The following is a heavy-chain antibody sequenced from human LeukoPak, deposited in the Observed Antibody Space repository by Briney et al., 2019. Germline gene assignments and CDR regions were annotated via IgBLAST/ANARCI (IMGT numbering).Heavy chain of an antibody. Sequence: SETLSLTCAVYGGSYSGYYWSWIRQPPGKGLEWIGEINHSGSTNYNPSLKSRVTISVDTSKNQFSLKLSSVTAADTAVYYCARPIVVVPAARGYYMDVWGKGTTVTVSS. CDR3: ARPIVVVPAARGYYMDV. CDR1: GGSYSGYY. V-gene: IGHV4-34*01. CDR2: INHSGST. D-gene: IGHD2-2*01. J-gene: IGHJ6*03.